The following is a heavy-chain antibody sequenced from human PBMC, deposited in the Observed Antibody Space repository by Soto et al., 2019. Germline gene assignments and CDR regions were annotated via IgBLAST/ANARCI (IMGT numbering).Heavy chain of an antibody. Sequence: QVQLVQSGAEVKKPGASVKVSCKASGYTFTSYGISWVRQAPGQGLEWMGWISAYNGNTNYAQKLQGRVTMTTDTPTSTAYRELRSLRSDDTAVYYCARDLAYSMYHEAGYWGQGTLVTVSS. V-gene: IGHV1-18*01. CDR2: ISAYNGNT. J-gene: IGHJ4*02. D-gene: IGHD6-13*01. CDR1: GYTFTSYG. CDR3: ARDLAYSMYHEAGY.